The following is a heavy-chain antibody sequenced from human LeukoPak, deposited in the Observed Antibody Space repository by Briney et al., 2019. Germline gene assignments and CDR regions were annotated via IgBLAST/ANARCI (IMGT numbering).Heavy chain of an antibody. Sequence: GGSLTLSCAASVLPFNVSAMHGLRQASGKGLEWVGRIRSKANSYATAYAASVKGRFTISRDDSKNTAYLQMNSLKTEDTTVYIFTNGLVYCGQGTLVTVSS. J-gene: IGHJ4*02. CDR2: IRSKANSYAT. V-gene: IGHV3-73*01. D-gene: IGHD3-22*01. CDR1: VLPFNVSA. CDR3: TNGLVY.